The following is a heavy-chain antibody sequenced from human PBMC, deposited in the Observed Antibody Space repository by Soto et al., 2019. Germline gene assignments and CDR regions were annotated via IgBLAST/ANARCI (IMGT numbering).Heavy chain of an antibody. CDR1: EVTFSNYA. CDR2: ISDNGGTT. Sequence: PGGSLRLSCAASEVTFSNYAMSWVRQAPGKGLEWVSSISDNGGTTYYADSVKGRFTISRDNSKNTLYLQMNSLRAEDTAVYYCASPPREYSSSPVIVSEYYYYYMDVWGKGTTVTVSS. J-gene: IGHJ6*03. D-gene: IGHD6-6*01. V-gene: IGHV3-23*01. CDR3: ASPPREYSSSPVIVSEYYYYYMDV.